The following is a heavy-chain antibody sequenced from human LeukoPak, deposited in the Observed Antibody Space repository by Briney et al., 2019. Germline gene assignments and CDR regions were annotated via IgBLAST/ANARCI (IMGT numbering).Heavy chain of an antibody. D-gene: IGHD3-22*01. V-gene: IGHV4-38-2*02. Sequence: SETLSLTCIVSDYSISSDHYWGWIRKPPGKGLEWIGSIYHSGNTYYNPSLKSRVTISVDTSKNQFSLKLSSVTAADTAVYYCAGGSYYDSSGYHPKFDYWGQGTLVTVSS. CDR1: DYSISSDHY. J-gene: IGHJ4*02. CDR3: AGGSYYDSSGYHPKFDY. CDR2: IYHSGNT.